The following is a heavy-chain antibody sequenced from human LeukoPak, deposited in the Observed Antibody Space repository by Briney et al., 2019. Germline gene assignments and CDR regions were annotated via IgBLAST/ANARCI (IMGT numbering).Heavy chain of an antibody. V-gene: IGHV4-34*01. D-gene: IGHD2-15*01. Sequence: SETLSLTCAVYGGSFSGYYWSWIRQPPGKGLEWIGEINHSGSSNYNPSLKSRVTISVDTSKNQFSLKLSSVTAADTAVYYCARGLVTSGHRYLDYWGQGTLVTVSS. CDR3: ARGLVTSGHRYLDY. J-gene: IGHJ4*02. CDR2: INHSGSS. CDR1: GGSFSGYY.